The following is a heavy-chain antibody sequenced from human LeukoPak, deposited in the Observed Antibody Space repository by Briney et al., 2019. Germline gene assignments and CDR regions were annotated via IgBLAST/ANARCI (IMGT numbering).Heavy chain of an antibody. V-gene: IGHV3-74*01. Sequence: GGSLRLSCAASGFTFSSYWMHWVRQAPGKGLVWVSRIRTDGGSTYYADSVKGRFTVSRDNAENTLYLQMNSLRLEDTAVYYCATDRARGGFDNWGQGTLVTVSS. J-gene: IGHJ4*02. CDR2: IRTDGGST. D-gene: IGHD3-10*01. CDR1: GFTFSSYW. CDR3: ATDRARGGFDN.